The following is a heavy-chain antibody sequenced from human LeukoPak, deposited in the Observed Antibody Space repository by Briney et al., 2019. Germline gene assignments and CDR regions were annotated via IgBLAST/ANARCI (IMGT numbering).Heavy chain of an antibody. CDR2: INPNSGGT. J-gene: IGHJ4*02. Sequence: GASVKVSSKASGYTFTGYYMHWVRQAPGQGLEWMGWINPNSGGTNYAQKFQGRVTMTRDTSISTAYMELSRLRSDDTAVYYCARGITIFGVVIIEPSFDYWGQGTLVTVSS. CDR1: GYTFTGYY. CDR3: ARGITIFGVVIIEPSFDY. V-gene: IGHV1-2*02. D-gene: IGHD3-3*01.